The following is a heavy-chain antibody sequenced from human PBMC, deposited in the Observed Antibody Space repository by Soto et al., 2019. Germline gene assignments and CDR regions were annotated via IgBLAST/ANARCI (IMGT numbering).Heavy chain of an antibody. CDR2: IKTKTHGETT. V-gene: IGHV3-15*07. D-gene: IGHD2-15*01. J-gene: IGHJ6*02. Sequence: EVQLVESGGGLVKPGGSLTLSCAASGFTFINAWMNWVRQAPGKGLEWVGSIKTKTHGETTDYAAPVKGRFTISRDDSKYTLYLQMSSLKADDTAVYYCTTGSVEGVWGQGTMVTVAS. CDR1: GFTFINAW. CDR3: TTGSVEGV.